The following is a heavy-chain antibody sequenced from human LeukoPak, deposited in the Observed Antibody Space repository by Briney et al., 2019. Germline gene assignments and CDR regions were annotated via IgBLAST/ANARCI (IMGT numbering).Heavy chain of an antibody. CDR1: GGTFSSYA. CDR3: ARDYGYGPLYNYMDV. Sequence: GASVKVSCKASGGTFSSYAISWVRQAPGQGLEWMGGIIPIFGTANYAQKFQGRVTITADESTSTAYMELSSLRSEDTAVYYCARDYGYGPLYNYMDVWGKGTTVTVSS. D-gene: IGHD5-12*01. V-gene: IGHV1-69*13. CDR2: IIPIFGTA. J-gene: IGHJ6*03.